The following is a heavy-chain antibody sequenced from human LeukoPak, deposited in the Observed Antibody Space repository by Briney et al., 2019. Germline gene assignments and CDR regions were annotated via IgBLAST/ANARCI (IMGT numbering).Heavy chain of an antibody. J-gene: IGHJ6*03. Sequence: SETLSLTCAVSGGSISSYYWSWIRQPPGKGLEWIGYIYYSGSTNYNPSLKSRVTISVDTSKNQFSLKLSSVTAAGTAVYYCARGATYYDSSGFYYYMDVWGKGTTVTVSS. D-gene: IGHD3-22*01. CDR3: ARGATYYDSSGFYYYMDV. CDR1: GGSISSYY. V-gene: IGHV4-59*01. CDR2: IYYSGST.